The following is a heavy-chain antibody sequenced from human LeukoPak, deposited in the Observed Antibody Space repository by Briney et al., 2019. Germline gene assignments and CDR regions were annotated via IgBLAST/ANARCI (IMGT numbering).Heavy chain of an antibody. J-gene: IGHJ6*03. D-gene: IGHD3-10*01. CDR3: AKDSAFYYIDV. CDR2: ISDGGST. V-gene: IGHV3-53*05. Sequence: GGSLRLSCAASGFTISSNYMNWVRQAPGKGLDWVSVISDGGSTYYADSVKGRFTISRDNSKNTLYLQMNSLKGDDTAVYYCAKDSAFYYIDVWGKGTTVIISS. CDR1: GFTISSNY.